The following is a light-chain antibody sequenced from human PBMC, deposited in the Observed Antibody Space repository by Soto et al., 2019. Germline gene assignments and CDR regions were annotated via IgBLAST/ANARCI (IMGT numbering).Light chain of an antibody. V-gene: IGKV3-20*01. CDR3: QQYGSPPRT. CDR1: QSVTDTY. Sequence: EIVLTQSPCTLSLSPGERATLSCRASQSVTDTYLAWYQQKPGQAPRLLVYGASTRVTGIPDRFSGSWSGTDFTLTVSRLEPEDFAVYYCQQYGSPPRTFGQGTKLEIK. CDR2: GAS. J-gene: IGKJ2*01.